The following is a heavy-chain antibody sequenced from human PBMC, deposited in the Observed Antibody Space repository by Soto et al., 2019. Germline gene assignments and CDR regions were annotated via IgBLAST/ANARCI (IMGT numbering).Heavy chain of an antibody. V-gene: IGHV5-51*01. CDR2: VYNEDSYT. J-gene: IGHJ4*02. CDR3: WSGLFD. D-gene: IGHD3-10*01. CDR1: GYTSSRNW. Sequence: SLKISCKSYGYTSSRNWIGWVRQMPGKGLEWMVIVYNEDSYTRYDPSFQGQVTISADKSINTAYLQWRRLKASDTAIYYFWSGLFDWGQGALDTVTS.